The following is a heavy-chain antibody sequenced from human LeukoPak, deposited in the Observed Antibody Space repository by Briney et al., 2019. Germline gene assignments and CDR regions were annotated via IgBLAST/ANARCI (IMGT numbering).Heavy chain of an antibody. Sequence: SVKVSRKASGGTFSSYAISWVRQAPGQGLEWMGGIIPIFGTANYAQKFQGRVTIIADKSTSTAYMELSSLRSEDTAVYYCARGHYGSGSYSPADWGQGTLVAVSS. CDR1: GGTFSSYA. D-gene: IGHD3-10*01. J-gene: IGHJ4*02. CDR3: ARGHYGSGSYSPAD. V-gene: IGHV1-69*06. CDR2: IIPIFGTA.